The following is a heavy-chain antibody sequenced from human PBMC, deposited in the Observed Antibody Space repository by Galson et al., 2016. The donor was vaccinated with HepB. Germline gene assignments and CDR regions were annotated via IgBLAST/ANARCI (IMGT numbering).Heavy chain of an antibody. CDR3: ARPVSADEGLGN. D-gene: IGHD2-8*01. CDR1: GFSFGNSW. J-gene: IGHJ4*02. V-gene: IGHV3-7*01. Sequence: SLRLSCAASGFSFGNSWMTWVPQAPEKGLEWVANIKPDGTTKNYVGSVRGRFTIARDNAKNSLYLQMNSLRPEDTATYYCARPVSADEGLGNWGQGTLVTVSA. CDR2: IKPDGTTK.